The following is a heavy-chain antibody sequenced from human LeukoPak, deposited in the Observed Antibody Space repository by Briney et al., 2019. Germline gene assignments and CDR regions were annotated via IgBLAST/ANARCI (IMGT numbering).Heavy chain of an antibody. Sequence: GGSLRLSCVGSGFSFSSFSMRWVRPAPGKGLEWVSTVSGGGAYTSYADSVKGRFTVSRDDSKSVHFLQMNSLRPEDTALYFCAKRITVSAGDYLDYWGQGTLVTVSS. CDR2: VSGGGAYT. J-gene: IGHJ4*02. CDR3: AKRITVSAGDYLDY. D-gene: IGHD2-8*01. V-gene: IGHV3-23*01. CDR1: GFSFSSFS.